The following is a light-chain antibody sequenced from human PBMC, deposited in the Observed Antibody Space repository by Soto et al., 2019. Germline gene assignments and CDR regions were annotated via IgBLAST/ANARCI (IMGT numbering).Light chain of an antibody. Sequence: DIQMTQSPSTLSASIGDRVTITCRAGQSISTWLAWYQQKPGKAPKLLISRPSSLEIGVPSRFSGSGSGREFTLTISGLQAEDFATYYCQHYDISSRTFGQGTKVDIK. CDR3: QHYDISSRT. V-gene: IGKV1-5*03. CDR2: RPS. CDR1: QSISTW. J-gene: IGKJ1*01.